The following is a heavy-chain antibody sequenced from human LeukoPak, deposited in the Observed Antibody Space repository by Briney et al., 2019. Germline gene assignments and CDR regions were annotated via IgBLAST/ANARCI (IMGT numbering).Heavy chain of an antibody. CDR1: GSMYNYY. Sequence: SETLSLTCTVSGSMYNYYWSWIRQPPGKGLEWIGYIHYNGITNYSPSLKSRVTMSLDTSKNQVSLKLNSVSAADTAVYYCARVAVVPAATYYYYYMDVWGKGTTVTVSS. CDR2: IHYNGIT. D-gene: IGHD2-2*01. CDR3: ARVAVVPAATYYYYYMDV. J-gene: IGHJ6*03. V-gene: IGHV4-59*08.